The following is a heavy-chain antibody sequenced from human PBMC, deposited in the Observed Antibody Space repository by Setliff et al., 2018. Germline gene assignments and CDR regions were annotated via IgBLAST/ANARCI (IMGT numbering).Heavy chain of an antibody. CDR2: IYYSGST. V-gene: IGHV4-61*08. J-gene: IGHJ4*02. Sequence: SETLSLTCTVSGGSISSGDYYWSWIRQPPGKGLEWIGYIYYSGSTNYNPSLKSRVTISVDTSKNQFSLKLSSVTAADTAVYYCARSGDYYGSGSYRLGYWGQGTLVTVSS. CDR3: ARSGDYYGSGSYRLGY. CDR1: GGSISSGDYY. D-gene: IGHD3-10*01.